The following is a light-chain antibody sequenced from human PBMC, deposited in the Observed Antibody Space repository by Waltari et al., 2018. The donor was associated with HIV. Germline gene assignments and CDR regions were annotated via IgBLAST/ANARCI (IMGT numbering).Light chain of an antibody. CDR1: SIAVGIYTP. CDR3: CSYANSSTV. V-gene: IGLV2-23*01. CDR2: EGS. Sequence: QSALTQIASVSGSPGQSITISCTGTSIAVGIYTPVSWYQQHPGNAPKLMIYEGSKRPSGVSNRFSGSKSGNTASLTISGLQAEDEADYYCCSYANSSTVFGGGTKVTVL. J-gene: IGLJ2*01.